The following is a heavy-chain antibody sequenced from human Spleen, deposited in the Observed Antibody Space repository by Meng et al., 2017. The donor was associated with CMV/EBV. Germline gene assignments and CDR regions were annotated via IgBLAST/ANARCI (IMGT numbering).Heavy chain of an antibody. CDR1: GFTFSNYA. CDR3: AKDRDYGGNSVDY. V-gene: IGHV3-23*01. J-gene: IGHJ4*02. D-gene: IGHD4-23*01. Sequence: GGSLRLSCAASGFTFSNYAMAWVRQAPGKGLEWVSPITATSGSTNYTDSVKGRFTVSRDNSKNTLYLQMNSLRAEDTAAYYCAKDRDYGGNSVDYWGQGTLVTVSS. CDR2: ITATSGST.